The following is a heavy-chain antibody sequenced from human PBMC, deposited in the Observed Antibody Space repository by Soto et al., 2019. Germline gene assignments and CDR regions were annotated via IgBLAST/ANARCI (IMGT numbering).Heavy chain of an antibody. CDR1: GYTFTHYY. CDR3: ARDLAAGDY. V-gene: IGHV1-46*01. D-gene: IGHD6-13*01. CDR2: INPASGST. Sequence: QVQPVQSGAEVKKPGASVKLSCRTSGYTFTHYYIHWVRQAPGQGLEWLAIINPASGSTNYAQDFQGRVTLTMDTSTNTVYMELSGLRAEDTAIFYCARDLAAGDYWGQGTLVTVSS. J-gene: IGHJ4*02.